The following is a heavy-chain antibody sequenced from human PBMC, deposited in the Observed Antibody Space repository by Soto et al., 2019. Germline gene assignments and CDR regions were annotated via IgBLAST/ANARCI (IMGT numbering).Heavy chain of an antibody. CDR1: GGLFSSFV. Sequence: QEQQVQSGPEVKKPGSSVKVSCKDSGGLFSSFVISWVRQAPGQGLEWLGGIIPVFGTTNYAEKFQDRVTITEDESTNTAYMELSSLRSGDTAMYYCARGGSPYVWFNEFWGQGTLVTVSS. D-gene: IGHD3-16*01. CDR2: IIPVFGTT. CDR3: ARGGSPYVWFNEF. J-gene: IGHJ4*02. V-gene: IGHV1-69*01.